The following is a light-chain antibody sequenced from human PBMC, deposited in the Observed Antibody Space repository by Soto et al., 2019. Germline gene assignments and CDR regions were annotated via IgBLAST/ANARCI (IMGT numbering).Light chain of an antibody. CDR1: SSDVGGYNY. CDR3: SSFTSSTTYV. V-gene: IGLV2-14*03. CDR2: DVS. J-gene: IGLJ1*01. Sequence: QSALTQPASVSGSPGQSITISCNETSSDVGGYNYVSWYQQHPGKAPKVMIYDVSNRPSGVSNRFSGSKSGDTASLTISGLQAEDEADYYCSSFTSSTTYVFGTGTKLTVL.